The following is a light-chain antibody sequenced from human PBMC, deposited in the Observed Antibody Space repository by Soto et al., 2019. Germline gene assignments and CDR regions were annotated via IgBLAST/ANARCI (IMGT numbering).Light chain of an antibody. J-gene: IGKJ1*01. CDR2: DAS. CDR1: QSVSTK. V-gene: IGKV3D-15*01. CDR3: QQYNNWPQT. Sequence: EILMTQSPATLAVSAGETATLSCRASQSVSTKLAWYQQKPGQAPGLLIYDASNRATGIPARFSGSGSGTDFTLTISSLRSEDFAEYHCQQYNNWPQTFGQGIKVDI.